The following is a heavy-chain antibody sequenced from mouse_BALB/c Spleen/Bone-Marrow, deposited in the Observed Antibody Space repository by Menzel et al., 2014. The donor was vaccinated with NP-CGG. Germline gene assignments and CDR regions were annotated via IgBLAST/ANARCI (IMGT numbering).Heavy chain of an antibody. CDR1: GFNIKDTY. D-gene: IGHD2-14*01. CDR2: IDPANGNP. Sequence: VQLQQSGAELVKPGASVKLSCSASGFNIKDTYMHWVKQRPEQGLEWIGRIDPANGNPKYDPKFQGKVTITAETSSNTAYLQLSSLTSEDTAVYYCANYRYGWYFDVWGAGTTVTVSS. J-gene: IGHJ1*01. CDR3: ANYRYGWYFDV. V-gene: IGHV14-3*02.